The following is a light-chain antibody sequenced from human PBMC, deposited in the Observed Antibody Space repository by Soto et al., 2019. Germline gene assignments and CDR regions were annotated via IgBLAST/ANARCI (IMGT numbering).Light chain of an antibody. CDR2: DVN. J-gene: IGLJ1*01. V-gene: IGLV2-18*02. CDR3: SSYTSSSTYF. Sequence: QSALTQPPSVSGSPGQSVTISCTGTGSDIGTFNRVSWYQQPPGTAPKLLIYDVNNRPSGVPDRFSGSKSGNTASLTISGIQAGDEADYYCSSYTSSSTYFFGTGTKLTVL. CDR1: GSDIGTFNR.